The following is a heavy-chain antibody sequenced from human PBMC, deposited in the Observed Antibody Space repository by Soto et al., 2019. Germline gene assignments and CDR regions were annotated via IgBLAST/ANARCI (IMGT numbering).Heavy chain of an antibody. V-gene: IGHV4-4*02. CDR1: CGSISSSNW. D-gene: IGHD3-22*01. CDR2: IYHSGST. J-gene: IGHJ4*02. Sequence: SETLSLTCAVSCGSISSSNWWSWVRQPPGKGLEWIGEIYHSGSTNYNPSLKSRVTISVDKSKNQFSLKLSSVTAADTAVYYCARTGDYYDSGGIFDYWGQGTLVTVSS. CDR3: ARTGDYYDSGGIFDY.